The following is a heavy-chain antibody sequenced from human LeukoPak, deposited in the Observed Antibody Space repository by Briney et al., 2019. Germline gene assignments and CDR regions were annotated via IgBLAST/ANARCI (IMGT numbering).Heavy chain of an antibody. CDR2: INPNSGGT. D-gene: IGHD2-2*01. V-gene: IGHV1-2*02. CDR3: ARAPPPRICSSTSCLNDAFDI. CDR1: GYTFTGYY. J-gene: IGHJ3*02. Sequence: GASVKVSCKASGYTFTGYYMHWVRQAPGQGLEWMGWINPNSGGTNYAQKFQGRVTMTRATSISTAYMELSRLRSDDTAVYYCARAPPPRICSSTSCLNDAFDIWGQGTMVTVSS.